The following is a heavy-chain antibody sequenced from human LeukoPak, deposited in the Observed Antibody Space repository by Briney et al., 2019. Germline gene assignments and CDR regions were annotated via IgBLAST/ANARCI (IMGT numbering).Heavy chain of an antibody. J-gene: IGHJ4*02. D-gene: IGHD4-17*01. CDR1: GFTFSNYW. CDR2: INSDGSST. V-gene: IGHV3-74*01. CDR3: AKGGATVIDY. Sequence: GGSLRLSCAASGFTFSNYWMHWDRQAPGKGLVWVSRINSDGSSTTSADSVKGRFTISRDNAKNTLYLQMNSLRAEDTAVYYCAKGGATVIDYWGQGTLVTVSS.